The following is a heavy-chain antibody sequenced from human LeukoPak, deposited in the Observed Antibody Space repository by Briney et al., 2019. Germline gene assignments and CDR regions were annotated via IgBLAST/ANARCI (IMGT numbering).Heavy chain of an antibody. CDR1: GYTFTSYY. V-gene: IGHV1-46*01. CDR3: AREGRQIIGYSGYDPRWFDP. D-gene: IGHD5-12*01. Sequence: ASVKVSCKASGYTFTSYYMHWVRQAPGQGLEWMGIINPSGGSTNYAQKFQGRVTITTDESTSTAYMELSSLRSEDTAVYYCAREGRQIIGYSGYDPRWFDPWGQGTLVTVSS. J-gene: IGHJ5*02. CDR2: INPSGGST.